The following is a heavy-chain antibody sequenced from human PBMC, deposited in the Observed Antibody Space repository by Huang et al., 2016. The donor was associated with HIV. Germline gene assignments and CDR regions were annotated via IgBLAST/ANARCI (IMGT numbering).Heavy chain of an antibody. J-gene: IGHJ4*02. Sequence: QVQLVQSGAEVKKPGSSVKVSCKASGGHFSSYAISWVRQAPGQGLEWVGGIIPIVGTANYAQKFQGRFRITADESTSTAYMELSSLRSEDTAVYYCARVESRRYYDSSGYYYWGQGTLVTVSS. CDR3: ARVESRRYYDSSGYYY. D-gene: IGHD3-22*01. CDR1: GGHFSSYA. CDR2: IIPIVGTA. V-gene: IGHV1-69*01.